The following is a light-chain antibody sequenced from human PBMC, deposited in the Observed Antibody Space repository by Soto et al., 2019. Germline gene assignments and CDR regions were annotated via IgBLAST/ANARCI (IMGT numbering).Light chain of an antibody. Sequence: EIVLTQSPDTLSLSPGERATLSCRASQSVSSSLAWYQQKPGQAPSLLIYYASTRATAIPARFSGSGSGTEFTLTITILELEDDAFYYCQQRRNWTPDVTFGPGTKVDIK. CDR3: QQRRNWTPDVT. CDR1: QSVSSS. J-gene: IGKJ3*01. V-gene: IGKV3-11*01. CDR2: YAS.